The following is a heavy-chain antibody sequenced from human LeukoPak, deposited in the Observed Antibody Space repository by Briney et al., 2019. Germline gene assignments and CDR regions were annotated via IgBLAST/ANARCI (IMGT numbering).Heavy chain of an antibody. CDR2: ISSNGSTI. Sequence: GGPLRLSCAASGFSFSSYEMNWVRKARGKVLEWVSYISSNGSTIYYADSVKGRFTISRDNAKNALYLQMSSRRAEDTAVYYCAELGITMIGGVWGKGTTVTISS. D-gene: IGHD3-10*02. J-gene: IGHJ6*04. V-gene: IGHV3-48*03. CDR1: GFSFSSYE. CDR3: AELGITMIGGV.